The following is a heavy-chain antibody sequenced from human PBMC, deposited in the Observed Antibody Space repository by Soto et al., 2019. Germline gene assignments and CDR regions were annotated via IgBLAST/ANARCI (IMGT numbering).Heavy chain of an antibody. D-gene: IGHD3-3*01. CDR1: GFTFSDYY. Sequence: GGSLRLSCAASGFTFSDYYMSWIRQAPGKGLEWVSYISSSGSTIYYADSVKGRFTISRDNAKNSLYLQMNSLRAEDTAVYYCARESWSGYREYYFDYWGQGTLVTVSS. CDR2: ISSSGSTI. J-gene: IGHJ4*02. V-gene: IGHV3-11*01. CDR3: ARESWSGYREYYFDY.